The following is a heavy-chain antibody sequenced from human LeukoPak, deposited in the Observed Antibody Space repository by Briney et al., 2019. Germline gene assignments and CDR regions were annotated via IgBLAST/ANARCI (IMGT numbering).Heavy chain of an antibody. V-gene: IGHV3-53*01. D-gene: IGHD2-2*01. J-gene: IGHJ4*02. CDR1: GFIVSNKY. Sequence: GGSLRLSCAASGFIVSNKYMTWVRQAPGKGLEWVSLIYSDGRTYYADSVRGRCTISRDNSKNTLYLQMNSLRAEDTAVYYCARAHLPAATKTPDYWGQGTLVTVSS. CDR3: ARAHLPAATKTPDY. CDR2: IYSDGRT.